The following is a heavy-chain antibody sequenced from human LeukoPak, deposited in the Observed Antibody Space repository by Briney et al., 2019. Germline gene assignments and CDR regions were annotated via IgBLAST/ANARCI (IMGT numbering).Heavy chain of an antibody. CDR3: ARATRTYYYDSSGYSPFDY. J-gene: IGHJ4*02. D-gene: IGHD3-22*01. CDR2: IYHSGST. V-gene: IGHV4-39*07. CDR1: GGSISSSSYY. Sequence: SETLSLTCTVSGGSISSSSYYWGWIRQPPGKGLEWIGSIYHSGSTYYNPSLKSRVTISVDTSKNQFSLKLSSVTAADTAVYYCARATRTYYYDSSGYSPFDYWGQGTLVTVSS.